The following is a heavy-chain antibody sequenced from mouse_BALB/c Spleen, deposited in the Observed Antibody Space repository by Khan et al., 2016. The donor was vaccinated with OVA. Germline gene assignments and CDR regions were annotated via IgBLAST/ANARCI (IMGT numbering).Heavy chain of an antibody. Sequence: EVQLQESGPELVRPGASVKISCKASGYSFTGYFMNWVMQSHGKSLEWIGRINPHIGETFYNQRFKDKATLTVDESSSTAHMELRSLASEDSAVHYCTRIYRSDFDYWGQGTTLTVSS. V-gene: IGHV1-20*02. CDR3: TRIYRSDFDY. CDR1: GYSFTGYF. D-gene: IGHD1-1*01. J-gene: IGHJ2*01. CDR2: INPHIGET.